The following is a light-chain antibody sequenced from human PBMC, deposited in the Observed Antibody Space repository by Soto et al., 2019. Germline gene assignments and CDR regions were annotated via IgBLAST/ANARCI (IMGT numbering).Light chain of an antibody. CDR1: QSVGSNY. Sequence: EIVLTQSPGTLSLSPGARATLSCRASQSVGSNYLAWYQQKPGQAPRLLIYGVSNRATGIPDRFSASGSGTVFTLTISRLKPEDFAVYYCQQHGSSPFTFGPGTKVDI. J-gene: IGKJ3*01. CDR2: GVS. CDR3: QQHGSSPFT. V-gene: IGKV3-20*01.